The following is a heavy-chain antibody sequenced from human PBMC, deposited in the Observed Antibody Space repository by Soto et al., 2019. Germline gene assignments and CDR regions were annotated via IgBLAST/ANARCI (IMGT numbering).Heavy chain of an antibody. V-gene: IGHV3-48*01. Sequence: GGSLRLSCAASGFTFSSYSMNWVRQAPGKGLEWVSYISSSSSTIYYVDSVKGRFTISRDNAKNSLYLQMNSLRAEDTAVYYCARIGGRCSSTSCHAGDAFDIWGQGTMVTVSS. CDR2: ISSSSSTI. CDR3: ARIGGRCSSTSCHAGDAFDI. D-gene: IGHD2-2*01. CDR1: GFTFSSYS. J-gene: IGHJ3*02.